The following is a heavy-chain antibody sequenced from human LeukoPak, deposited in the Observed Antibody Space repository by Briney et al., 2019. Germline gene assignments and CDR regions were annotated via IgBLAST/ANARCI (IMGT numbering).Heavy chain of an antibody. Sequence: ASVKVSCKASGYTFTGYYMHWVRQAPGQGLEWMGWINPNSGGTNYAQKFQGRVTMTGDTSISTAYMELSRLRSDDTAVYYCARPYYDILTGYPNWGQGTLVTVSS. CDR3: ARPYYDILTGYPN. V-gene: IGHV1-2*02. D-gene: IGHD3-9*01. CDR2: INPNSGGT. CDR1: GYTFTGYY. J-gene: IGHJ4*02.